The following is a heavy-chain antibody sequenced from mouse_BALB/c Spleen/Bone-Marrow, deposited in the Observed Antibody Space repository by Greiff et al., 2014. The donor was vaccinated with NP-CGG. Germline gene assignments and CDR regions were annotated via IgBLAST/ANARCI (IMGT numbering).Heavy chain of an antibody. Sequence: EVHLVESGGGLVKLGGSLKLSCAASGFTFSSYYMSWVRQTPEKRLELVAAINSNGGSTYYPDSVKGRFTISRDNAKNTLYLQMSSLKSEDTALYYCARHGNYAMDYWGQGTSVTVSS. CDR2: INSNGGST. CDR3: ARHGNYAMDY. V-gene: IGHV5-6-2*01. D-gene: IGHD1-1*02. J-gene: IGHJ4*01. CDR1: GFTFSSYY.